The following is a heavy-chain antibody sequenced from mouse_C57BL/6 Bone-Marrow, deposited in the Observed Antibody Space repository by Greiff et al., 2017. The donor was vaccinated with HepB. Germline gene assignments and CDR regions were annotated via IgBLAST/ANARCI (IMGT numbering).Heavy chain of an antibody. CDR3: ARWDYDVFDY. CDR2: IDPSDSYT. D-gene: IGHD2-4*01. Sequence: QVQLKESGAELVMPGASVKLSCKASGYTFTSYWMHWVKQRPGQGLEWIGEIDPSDSYTNYNQKFKGKSTLTVDKSSSTAYMQLSSLTSEDSAVYYCARWDYDVFDYWGQGTTLTVSS. V-gene: IGHV1-69*01. CDR1: GYTFTSYW. J-gene: IGHJ2*01.